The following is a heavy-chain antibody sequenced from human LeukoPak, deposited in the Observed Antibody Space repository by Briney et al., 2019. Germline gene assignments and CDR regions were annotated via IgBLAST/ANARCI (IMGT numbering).Heavy chain of an antibody. V-gene: IGHV3-33*08. CDR1: GFTFSSYG. Sequence: GGSLRLSCAASGFTFSSYGMHWVRQAPGKGLEWVAVIWYDGSNKYYADSAKGRFTISRDNSKNTLYLQMNSLRAEDTAVYYCARGASYGDYSYGMDVWGQGTTVTVSS. CDR2: IWYDGSNK. CDR3: ARGASYGDYSYGMDV. D-gene: IGHD4-17*01. J-gene: IGHJ6*02.